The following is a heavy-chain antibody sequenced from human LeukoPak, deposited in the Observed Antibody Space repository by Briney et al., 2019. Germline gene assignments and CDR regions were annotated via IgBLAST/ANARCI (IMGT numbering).Heavy chain of an antibody. Sequence: SVKVSCKASGGTFSSYAISWVRQAPGQGLEWMGGIIPIFGTANYAQKFLGRVTITADESTSTAYMELSSLRSEDTAVYYCASRGRYSGYDFYGMDVWGQGTTVTVSS. CDR1: GGTFSSYA. V-gene: IGHV1-69*01. J-gene: IGHJ6*02. D-gene: IGHD5-12*01. CDR2: IIPIFGTA. CDR3: ASRGRYSGYDFYGMDV.